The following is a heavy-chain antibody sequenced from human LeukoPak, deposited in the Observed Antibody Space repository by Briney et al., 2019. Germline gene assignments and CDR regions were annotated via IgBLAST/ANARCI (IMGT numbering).Heavy chain of an antibody. J-gene: IGHJ6*04. CDR3: ARGGDIVVVPAAMGIPYYYYGMDV. Sequence: ASVKVSCKASGGTFSSYAISWVRQAPGQGLEWMGGIIPIFGTANYAQKFQGRVTITADKSTGTAYMELSSLRSEDTAVYYCARGGDIVVVPAAMGIPYYYYGMDVWGKGTTVTVSS. CDR2: IIPIFGTA. V-gene: IGHV1-69*06. D-gene: IGHD2-2*01. CDR1: GGTFSSYA.